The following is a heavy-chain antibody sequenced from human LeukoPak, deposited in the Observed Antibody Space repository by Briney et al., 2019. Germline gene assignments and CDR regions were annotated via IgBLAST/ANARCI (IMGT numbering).Heavy chain of an antibody. CDR3: ATDPLSNNYDY. J-gene: IGHJ4*02. CDR2: VDPEDGET. CDR1: GYTFTVYY. Sequence: ASVKISCKVSGYTFTVYYMHWVQQAPGKGLEWMGLVDPEDGETIYAEKFQGRVTITADTSTDTAYMELSSLRSEDTAVYYCATDPLSNNYDYWGQGTLVTVSS. V-gene: IGHV1-69-2*01. D-gene: IGHD4-11*01.